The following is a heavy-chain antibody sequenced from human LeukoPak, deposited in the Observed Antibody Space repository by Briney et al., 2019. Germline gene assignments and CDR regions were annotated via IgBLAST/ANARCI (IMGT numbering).Heavy chain of an antibody. CDR1: GYSISSGYY. D-gene: IGHD2-2*01. CDR2: IYYSGST. Sequence: SETLSLTCTVSGYSISSGYYWGWIRQPPGKGLEWIGSIYYSGSTYYNPSLKSRVTISVDTPKNQFSLKLSSVTAADTAVYYCARVGPYQLLTWYYYYMDVWGKGTTVTVSS. V-gene: IGHV4-38-2*02. J-gene: IGHJ6*03. CDR3: ARVGPYQLLTWYYYYMDV.